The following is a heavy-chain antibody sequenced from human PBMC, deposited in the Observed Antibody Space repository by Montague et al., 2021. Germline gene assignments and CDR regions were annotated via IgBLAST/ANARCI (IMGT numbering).Heavy chain of an antibody. Sequence: SETLSLTCAVYGGSFSGYYWSWIRQPPGKGLEWIGEIHHSGSTNYNPSLKSRVIISVDTSKNQFSLKLSSVTAADTAVYYCARRKRILHRLPSSSYYYYCMDVRGQGTTVTVS. J-gene: IGHJ6*02. CDR1: GGSFSGYY. CDR3: ARRKRILHRLPSSSYYYYCMDV. D-gene: IGHD1-26*01. V-gene: IGHV4-34*01. CDR2: IHHSGST.